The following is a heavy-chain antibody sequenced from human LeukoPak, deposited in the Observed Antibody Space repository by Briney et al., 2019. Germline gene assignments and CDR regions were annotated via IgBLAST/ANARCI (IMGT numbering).Heavy chain of an antibody. CDR2: IYYSGST. Sequence: PSETLSLTCTVSGGSISSSSYYWGWIRQPPGKGLEWIGSIYYSGSTYYNPSLKSRVTISVDTSKNQFSLKLSSVTAADTAVYYCARQVIAAADNYYFDYWGQGTLVTVSS. CDR3: ARQVIAAADNYYFDY. J-gene: IGHJ4*02. CDR1: GGSISSSSYY. V-gene: IGHV4-39*01. D-gene: IGHD6-13*01.